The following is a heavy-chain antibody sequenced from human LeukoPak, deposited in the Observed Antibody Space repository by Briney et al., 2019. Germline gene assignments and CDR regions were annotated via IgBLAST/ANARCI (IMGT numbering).Heavy chain of an antibody. CDR3: TRCLPMVRSRIMDV. CDR1: GFVFGHYW. Sequence: GGSLRLSCGASGFVFGHYWMLWVRQVPGKGLEWVARTNLDGSGTIYADSVRGRFFISRDNAKNTLYLQINSLRAEDTAVYYCTRCLPMVRSRIMDVWGQGTTVTVSS. D-gene: IGHD3-10*01. V-gene: IGHV3-74*01. CDR2: TNLDGSGT. J-gene: IGHJ6*02.